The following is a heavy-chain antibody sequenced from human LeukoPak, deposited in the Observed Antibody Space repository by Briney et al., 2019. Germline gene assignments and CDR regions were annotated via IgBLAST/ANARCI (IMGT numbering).Heavy chain of an antibody. D-gene: IGHD3-10*02. CDR2: ISSTSSM. J-gene: IGHJ3*02. V-gene: IGHV3-48*01. CDR3: AKGAENVGAFDI. CDR1: GFIFRTYR. Sequence: GGSLRLSCEASGFIFRTYRMNWVRQAPGKGLEWLSYISSTSSMYYADSVKGRFTISRDNSKNTLYLQMNSLRAEDTAVYYCAKGAENVGAFDIWGQGTMVTVSS.